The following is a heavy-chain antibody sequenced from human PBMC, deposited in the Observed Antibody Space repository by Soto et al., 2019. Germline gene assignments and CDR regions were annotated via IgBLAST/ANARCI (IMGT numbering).Heavy chain of an antibody. Sequence: ASETLSLTCTFSGDSISRNNNYWSWIRQPPGEGLEWIGFISYSGTTSYSPSLKSRVAISLDTSKNQFSLSLSSVTAADTAVYYCARGRGYSYGLDPWGQGTLVTVSS. J-gene: IGHJ5*02. CDR3: ARGRGYSYGLDP. D-gene: IGHD5-18*01. CDR1: GDSISRNNNY. V-gene: IGHV4-30-4*01. CDR2: ISYSGTT.